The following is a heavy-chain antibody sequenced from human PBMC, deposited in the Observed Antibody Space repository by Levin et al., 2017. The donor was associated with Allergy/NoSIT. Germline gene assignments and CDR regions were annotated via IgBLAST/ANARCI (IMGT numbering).Heavy chain of an antibody. D-gene: IGHD6-13*01. CDR1: GITFSNAW. CDR3: TTYSSSWYYFDY. V-gene: IGHV3-15*01. Sequence: GGSLRLSCAASGITFSNAWMSWARQAPGKGLEWVGRIKSKTDGGTTEYAAPVKVGFTISRDDSKNTLYLQLNSLKTEDTAVYFCTTYSSSWYYFDYWGQGTLVTVSS. CDR2: IKSKTDGGTT. J-gene: IGHJ4*02.